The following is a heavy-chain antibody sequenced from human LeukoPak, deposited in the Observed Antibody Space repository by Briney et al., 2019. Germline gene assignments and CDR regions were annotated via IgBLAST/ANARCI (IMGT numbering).Heavy chain of an antibody. D-gene: IGHD5-12*01. Sequence: SETLSLTCAVYGGSFSGYYWSWIRQPPGKGLEWIGEINHSGGTNYNPSLKSRVTISVDTSKNQFSLKLSSVTAADTAVYYCAREGWLRNFDYWGQGTLVTVSS. CDR2: INHSGGT. CDR1: GGSFSGYY. J-gene: IGHJ4*02. V-gene: IGHV4-34*01. CDR3: AREGWLRNFDY.